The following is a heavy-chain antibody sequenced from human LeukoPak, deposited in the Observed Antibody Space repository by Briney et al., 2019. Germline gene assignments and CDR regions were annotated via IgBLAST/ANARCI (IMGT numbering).Heavy chain of an antibody. V-gene: IGHV1-46*01. D-gene: IGHD6-13*01. J-gene: IGHJ4*02. CDR1: GYTFTSFY. Sequence: ASVKVSCKASGYTFTSFYMHWVRQAPGQGLEWMGMINPSSGSTSYAQKFQGRVTMTRDMSTSTVYMELSSLRSEDTAVYYCAMAAAGTHFDYWGQGTLVTVSS. CDR3: AMAAAGTHFDY. CDR2: INPSSGST.